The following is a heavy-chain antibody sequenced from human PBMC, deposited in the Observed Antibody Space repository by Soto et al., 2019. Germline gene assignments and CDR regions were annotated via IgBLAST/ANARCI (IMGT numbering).Heavy chain of an antibody. CDR3: ARGWFGPDV. CDR2: IDSSGTDS. J-gene: IGHJ6*04. CDR1: GFTLSGSS. Sequence: EVQLVESGGGLVQPGGSLRLSCAASGFTLSGSSMHWVRQAPGKGLVYVSGIDSSGTDSSYADSVKGRFTSSRDNAKNMLFLQMNSLRVEDTAVYYCARGWFGPDVWGKGTTVTVSS. V-gene: IGHV3-74*01. D-gene: IGHD3-10*01.